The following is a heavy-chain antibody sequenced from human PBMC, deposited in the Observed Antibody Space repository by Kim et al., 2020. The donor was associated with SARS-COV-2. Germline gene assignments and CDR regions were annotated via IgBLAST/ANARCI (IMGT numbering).Heavy chain of an antibody. V-gene: IGHV3-30*18. Sequence: GGSLRLSCAASGFTFSSYGMHWVRQAPGKGLEWVAVISYDGSNKYYADSVKGRFTISRDNSKNTLYLQMNSLRAEDTAVYYCAKSLRYSNYAGYWGQGTLVTVSS. D-gene: IGHD4-4*01. CDR3: AKSLRYSNYAGY. CDR1: GFTFSSYG. J-gene: IGHJ4*02. CDR2: ISYDGSNK.